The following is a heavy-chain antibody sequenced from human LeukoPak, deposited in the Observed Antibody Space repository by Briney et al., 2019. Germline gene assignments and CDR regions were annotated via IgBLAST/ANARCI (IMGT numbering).Heavy chain of an antibody. V-gene: IGHV4-61*01. J-gene: IGHJ4*02. D-gene: IGHD2-15*01. CDR3: ATGGVVVPATPFDY. CDR2: IYYSGST. Sequence: SETLSLTCTVSGGSVSSGSYYWSWIRQPPGKGLEWIGYIYYSGSTNYNPSLKSRVTTSVDTSKNQFSLKLSSVTAADTAVYYCATGGVVVPATPFDYWGQGTLVTVSS. CDR1: GGSVSSGSYY.